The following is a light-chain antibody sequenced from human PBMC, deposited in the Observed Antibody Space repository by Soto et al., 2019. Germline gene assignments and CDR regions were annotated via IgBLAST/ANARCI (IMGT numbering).Light chain of an antibody. CDR1: QSVTSSV. CDR2: GAS. Sequence: VLTQSPGTLSLSPGERAALSCRASQSVTSSVLAWYQKKPGQAPRLLFSGASSRATSIPERISGSGCGTDITLTISSLSPEDFATYCCQQSNRSPPTFGQGTKVDIK. V-gene: IGKV3-20*01. J-gene: IGKJ1*01. CDR3: QQSNRSPPT.